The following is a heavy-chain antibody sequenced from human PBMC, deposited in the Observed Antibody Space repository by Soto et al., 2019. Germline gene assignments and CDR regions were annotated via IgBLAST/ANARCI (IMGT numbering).Heavy chain of an antibody. CDR2: INAGNGNT. Sequence: GASVKVSCKASGYTFTSYAMHWVRQAPGQRLEWMGWINAGNGNTKYSQKFQGRVTITRDTSASTAYMELSSLRSEDTAVYYCARDESWQDPVWSFDPWGQGTLVTLSS. D-gene: IGHD3-16*01. CDR3: ARDESWQDPVWSFDP. V-gene: IGHV1-3*01. CDR1: GYTFTSYA. J-gene: IGHJ5*02.